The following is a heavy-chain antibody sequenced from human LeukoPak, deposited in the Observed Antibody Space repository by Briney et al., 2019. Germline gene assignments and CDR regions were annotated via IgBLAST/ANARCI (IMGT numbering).Heavy chain of an antibody. Sequence: PSETLSLTCSVSGGSASNFYWSWIRQSPGKGLECIGYMYYSGPTNYNPSLKSRVTMSVDTSRNQFSLKLRSASAADTAVYYCARVGDFWSGYGLDYWGQGTLVTVSS. D-gene: IGHD3-3*01. V-gene: IGHV4-59*02. CDR3: ARVGDFWSGYGLDY. J-gene: IGHJ4*02. CDR1: GGSASNFY. CDR2: MYYSGPT.